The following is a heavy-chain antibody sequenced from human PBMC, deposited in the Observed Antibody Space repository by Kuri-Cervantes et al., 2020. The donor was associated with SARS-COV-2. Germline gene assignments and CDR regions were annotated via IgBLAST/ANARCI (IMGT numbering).Heavy chain of an antibody. CDR1: GFMFMNYD. V-gene: IGHV3-23*01. CDR2: ISGSGTGT. D-gene: IGHD3-22*01. Sequence: GESLKISCKGSGFMFMNYDMGWVRQAPGRGLEWVSIISGSGTGTYFADSVKGRSTISRDKSGNTLYLQMSSLRAEDTAIYYCAKDKGPPRGWGTMIKGYFDYWGQGTLVTVSS. CDR3: AKDKGPPRGWGTMIKGYFDY. J-gene: IGHJ4*02.